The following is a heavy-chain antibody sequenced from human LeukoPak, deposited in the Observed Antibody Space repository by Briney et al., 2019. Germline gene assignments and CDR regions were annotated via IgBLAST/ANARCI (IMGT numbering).Heavy chain of an antibody. J-gene: IGHJ5*02. Sequence: GGSLRLSCAASGFTFSSYSMNWVRQAPGKGLEWVSYISSSSSTIYYADSVKGRFTISRDNAKNSLYLQMNSLRAEDTAVYYCAREGRKEWELLVGWFDPWGQGILVTVSS. CDR2: ISSSSSTI. D-gene: IGHD1-26*01. CDR3: AREGRKEWELLVGWFDP. CDR1: GFTFSSYS. V-gene: IGHV3-48*01.